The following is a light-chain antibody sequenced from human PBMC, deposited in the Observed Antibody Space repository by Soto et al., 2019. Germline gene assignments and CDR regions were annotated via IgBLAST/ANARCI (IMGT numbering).Light chain of an antibody. V-gene: IGKV3-20*01. CDR2: GAS. J-gene: IGKJ5*01. CDR1: QSVSSSY. CDR3: QQYGSSPIT. Sequence: EIVLTQSPGTLSLSPGERATLSCRASQSVSSSYLAWYQQKPGQAPRLLMYGASDRATGIPDRFSGSGSGTDFTLGIRRLEPEDFAVYYCQQYGSSPITFGQGTRLEIK.